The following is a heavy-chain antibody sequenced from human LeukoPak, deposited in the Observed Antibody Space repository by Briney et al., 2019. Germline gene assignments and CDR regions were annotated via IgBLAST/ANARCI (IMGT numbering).Heavy chain of an antibody. Sequence: KPSETLSLTCTASGGSISSHYWSWIRQPPGKGLEWIGYIYYSGSTNYNPSLKSRVTISVDTSKNQFSLKLSSVTAADTAVYYCARDTPLPVEGLSSSSFYYYMDVWGKGTTVTVSS. CDR1: GGSISSHY. J-gene: IGHJ6*03. CDR3: ARDTPLPVEGLSSSSFYYYMDV. D-gene: IGHD6-6*01. V-gene: IGHV4-59*11. CDR2: IYYSGST.